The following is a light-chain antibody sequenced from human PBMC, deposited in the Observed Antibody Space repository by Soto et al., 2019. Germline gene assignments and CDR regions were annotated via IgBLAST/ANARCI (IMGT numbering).Light chain of an antibody. V-gene: IGLV2-11*01. CDR1: SSDVGGYNY. J-gene: IGLJ1*01. CDR3: CSYAGSPRDV. Sequence: QSALTQPRSVSGSPGQSVTISCTGTSSDVGGYNYVSWYQQHPGKAPKVMIYDVSERPSGGPDRFSGSKSGNTASLTISGLQAEDEADYYCCSYAGSPRDVLGTGTKLTVL. CDR2: DVS.